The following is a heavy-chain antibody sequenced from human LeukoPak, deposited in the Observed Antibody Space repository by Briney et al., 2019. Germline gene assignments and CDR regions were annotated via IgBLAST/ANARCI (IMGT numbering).Heavy chain of an antibody. J-gene: IGHJ4*02. CDR2: ISSSGVGT. CDR3: AKRISSGRYYFDY. CDR1: GFTFCSYA. D-gene: IGHD1-26*01. V-gene: IGHV3-23*01. Sequence: GGSLRLSCAASGFTFCSYAMNWVRQAPGKGLEWVSTISSSGVGTYYADSVKGRFTISRDNSKNTLYLQMNSLRAEDTAVYYCAKRISSGRYYFDYWGQGTPVTVSS.